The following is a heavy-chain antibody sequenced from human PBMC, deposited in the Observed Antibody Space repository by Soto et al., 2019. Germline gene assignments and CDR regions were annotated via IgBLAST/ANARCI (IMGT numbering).Heavy chain of an antibody. V-gene: IGHV1-46*03. Sequence: QVQLVQSGAEVKKPGASVKVSCKASGYTFTSYYMHWVRQAPGQGLEWMGMINTTGGSTSYAENFQGRVTMTRDTSTSTVYMELSSLRSEDTAVYYCASIIRPKNWFDPWGQGTLVTVSS. CDR1: GYTFTSYY. J-gene: IGHJ5*02. CDR3: ASIIRPKNWFDP. CDR2: INTTGGST.